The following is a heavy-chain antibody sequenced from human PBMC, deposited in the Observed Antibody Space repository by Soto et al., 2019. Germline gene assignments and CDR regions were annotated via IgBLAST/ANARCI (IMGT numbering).Heavy chain of an antibody. Sequence: GGSLRLSCAASGFTFSSYGMHWVRQAPGKGLEWVAVIWYDGSNKYYADSVKGRFTISRDNSKNTLYLQMNSLRAEDTAVYYCARTLDSGSYYFDYWGQGTLVTVSS. CDR3: ARTLDSGSYYFDY. J-gene: IGHJ4*02. V-gene: IGHV3-33*01. CDR1: GFTFSSYG. D-gene: IGHD1-26*01. CDR2: IWYDGSNK.